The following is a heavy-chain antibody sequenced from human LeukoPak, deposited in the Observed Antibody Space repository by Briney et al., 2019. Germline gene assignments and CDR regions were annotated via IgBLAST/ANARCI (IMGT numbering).Heavy chain of an antibody. V-gene: IGHV4-59*08. CDR3: ARHVSSSWYVPYNWFDP. J-gene: IGHJ5*02. CDR1: GGSISSYY. D-gene: IGHD6-13*01. CDR2: VYYSGST. Sequence: PSETLSLTCTVSGGSISSYYWSWIRQPPGKGLEWIGYVYYSGSTNYNPSLKSRVTISVDTSKNQFSLKLSSVTAADTAVYYCARHVSSSWYVPYNWFDPWGQGTPVTVSS.